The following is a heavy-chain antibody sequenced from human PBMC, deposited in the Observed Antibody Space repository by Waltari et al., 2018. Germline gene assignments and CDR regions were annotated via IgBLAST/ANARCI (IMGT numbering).Heavy chain of an antibody. Sequence: QVHLQQWGAGLLRPSETLSLICAVYGGSLRGSYWGWIRPPPGKGLKWIGEINHSPNSNYNPSLRSRVHMSIDTSQNQFSLQLTSVTAADTGVYYCVRLEDCTGPGGNCYSGAPFAVDVWGQGTTVTVPS. CDR1: GGSLRGSY. J-gene: IGHJ6*02. V-gene: IGHV4-34*01. D-gene: IGHD2-8*02. CDR3: VRLEDCTGPGGNCYSGAPFAVDV. CDR2: INHSPNS.